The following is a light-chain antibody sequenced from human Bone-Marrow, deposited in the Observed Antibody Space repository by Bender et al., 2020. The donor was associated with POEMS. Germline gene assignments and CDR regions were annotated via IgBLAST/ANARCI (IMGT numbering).Light chain of an antibody. CDR3: SGRADRNSVI. Sequence: QSVLTQPPSASGSPGQSVTISCTGTSSDVGGHDFVCWYQQRPGKDPKLMIYDVTKRPAGVPDRCSGSKSGNTASLTVSGLQAEYAADYYCSGRADRNSVIFGGGTRRT. CDR1: SSDVGGHDF. J-gene: IGLJ2*01. V-gene: IGLV2-8*01. CDR2: DVT.